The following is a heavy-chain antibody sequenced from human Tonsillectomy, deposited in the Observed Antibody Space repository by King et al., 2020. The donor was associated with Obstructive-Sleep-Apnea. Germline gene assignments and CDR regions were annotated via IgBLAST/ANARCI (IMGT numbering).Heavy chain of an antibody. CDR3: ARISGDSSGWFDY. D-gene: IGHD6-19*01. CDR1: GFTFRSNY. V-gene: IGHV3-66*01. Sequence: EVQLVESGGDLVQPGGSLRLSCAASGFTFRSNYMTWVRQAPGKGLEWISLIYSGGSTHYADSMKGRFIISKDNSKNILYLQMNSLRAEDTAVYYCARISGDSSGWFDYWGQGTLVTVSS. CDR2: IYSGGST. J-gene: IGHJ4*02.